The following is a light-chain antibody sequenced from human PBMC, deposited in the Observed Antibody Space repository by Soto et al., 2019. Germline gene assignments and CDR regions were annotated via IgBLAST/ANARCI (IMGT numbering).Light chain of an antibody. V-gene: IGLV2-14*03. CDR3: CAYSTSGAHV. CDR1: SSDVGSYDY. Sequence: QSALTQPDSVSGSPVQSITFSCTGTSSDVGSYDYVSWHQQHPGKAPKLIIYDVNNRPSGVPSRFSGSKSGNTASLTISGLQTYDEADYYCCAYSTSGAHVFGTATKVTVL. J-gene: IGLJ1*01. CDR2: DVN.